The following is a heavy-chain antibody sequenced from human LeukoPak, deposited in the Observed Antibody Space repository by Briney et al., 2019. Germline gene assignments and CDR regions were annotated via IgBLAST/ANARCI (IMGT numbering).Heavy chain of an antibody. Sequence: SVKVSCKPPGGTFSSYAISWVRQAPGQGLEWMGRIIPIFGIANSAQKLQGRVTITADKSTSTAYMELSSLRSEDTAVYYCAREPDCSSTSCSTHYYYGMDGWGQGTTVTVSS. D-gene: IGHD2-2*01. CDR3: AREPDCSSTSCSTHYYYGMDG. CDR2: IIPIFGIA. J-gene: IGHJ6*02. CDR1: GGTFSSYA. V-gene: IGHV1-69*04.